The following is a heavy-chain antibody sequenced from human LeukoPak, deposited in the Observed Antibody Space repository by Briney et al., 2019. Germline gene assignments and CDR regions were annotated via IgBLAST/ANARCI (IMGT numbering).Heavy chain of an antibody. CDR1: GFTFSTYW. V-gene: IGHV3-74*01. D-gene: IGHD3-10*01. J-gene: IGHJ5*02. CDR2: INSDGGST. CDR3: ARDYYTSGSPNDR. Sequence: GGSLRLSCAASGFTFSTYWMHWVRQAPGKGLVWLSRINSDGGSTNYADSVKGRFTISRDNAKNTLYLQMNSLRAEDMAVYCCARDYYTSGSPNDRWGQGTLVTVSS.